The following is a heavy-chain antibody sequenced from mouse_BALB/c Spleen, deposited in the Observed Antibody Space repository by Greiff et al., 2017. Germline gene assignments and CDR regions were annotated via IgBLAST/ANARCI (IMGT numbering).Heavy chain of an antibody. CDR1: GFNIKDTY. Sequence: EVKVVESGAELVKPGASVKLSCTASGFNIKDTYMHWVKQRPEQGLEWIGRIDPANGNTKYDPKFQGKATITADTSSNTAYLQLSSLTSEDTAVYYCAGDAMDYWGQGTSVTISS. J-gene: IGHJ4*01. CDR2: IDPANGNT. CDR3: AGDAMDY. V-gene: IGHV14-3*02.